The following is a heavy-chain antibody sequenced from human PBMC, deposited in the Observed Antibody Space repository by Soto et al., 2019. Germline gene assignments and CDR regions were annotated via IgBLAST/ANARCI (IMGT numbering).Heavy chain of an antibody. CDR2: LTRSGSTT. D-gene: IGHD2-8*01. CDR1: GFTSSNFA. J-gene: IGHJ2*01. V-gene: IGHV3-23*01. Sequence: EVQLLESGGGLVQPGGSLRLSCAASGFTSSNFAMTWVRQAPGKGLEWVSALTRSGSTTYYADSVKGRFAISRDNSKNTLYLQMNSLRAEDTAIYYCAKRVSVDWWFDLWGHGTLVTVSS. CDR3: AKRVSVDWWFDL.